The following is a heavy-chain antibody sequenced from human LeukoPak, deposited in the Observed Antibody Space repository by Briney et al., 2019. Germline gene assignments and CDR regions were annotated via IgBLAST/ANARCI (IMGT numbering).Heavy chain of an antibody. V-gene: IGHV1-2*02. D-gene: IGHD3-22*01. Sequence: ASVKVSCKASGYTFTGYYMHWVRQAPGQGLEWMGWINPNSGGTNYAQKFQGRVTMTRDTSISTAYMELSSLRSEDTAVYYCAADQSGVVVTAFDIWGQGTMVTVSS. J-gene: IGHJ3*02. CDR3: AADQSGVVVTAFDI. CDR1: GYTFTGYY. CDR2: INPNSGGT.